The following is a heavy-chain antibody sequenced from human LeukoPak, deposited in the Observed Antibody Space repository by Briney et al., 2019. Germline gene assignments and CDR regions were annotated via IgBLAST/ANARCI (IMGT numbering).Heavy chain of an antibody. CDR3: ARESIWLQLHSFDF. V-gene: IGHV3-23*01. CDR2: ISGSGAGT. Sequence: GGSLRLSCAASGFIFSDHYMDWVRQAPGKGLEWVSAISGSGAGTYYADSVKGRFTIPRDNSKDTLYLQMNSLRAEDTAVYYCARESIWLQLHSFDFWGQGTLVTVSS. D-gene: IGHD5-24*01. J-gene: IGHJ4*02. CDR1: GFIFSDHY.